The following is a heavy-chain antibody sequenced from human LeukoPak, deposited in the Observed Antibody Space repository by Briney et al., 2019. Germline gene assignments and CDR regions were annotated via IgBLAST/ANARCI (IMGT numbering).Heavy chain of an antibody. Sequence: ASVKVPCKASGYTFTGYYMHWVRQAPGQGLEWMGWINPNSGGTNYAQKFQGRVTMTRDTSISTAYMELSRLRSDDTAVYYCARVYDFWSGYLRYFDYWGQGTLVTVSS. D-gene: IGHD3-3*01. CDR1: GYTFTGYY. CDR3: ARVYDFWSGYLRYFDY. CDR2: INPNSGGT. V-gene: IGHV1-2*02. J-gene: IGHJ4*02.